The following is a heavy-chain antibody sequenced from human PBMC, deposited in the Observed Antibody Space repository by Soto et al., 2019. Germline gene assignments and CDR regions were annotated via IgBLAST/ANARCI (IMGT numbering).Heavy chain of an antibody. CDR3: ARYVATSPAGWFEP. CDR2: IYWDDDN. D-gene: IGHD3-10*02. CDR1: GFSLSNNGEA. J-gene: IGHJ5*02. Sequence: QITLKESGPTLVEPTQTLTLTCTFSGFSLSNNGEAVGWFRQSPGKALEWLVLIYWDDDNRYNPTLRTRLSTTKDTSKNQVVLTLTNMDPVDTATYYCARYVATSPAGWFEPWGQGIPVTVSS. V-gene: IGHV2-5*02.